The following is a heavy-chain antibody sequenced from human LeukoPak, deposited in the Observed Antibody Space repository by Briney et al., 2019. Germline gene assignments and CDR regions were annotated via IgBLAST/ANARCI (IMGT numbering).Heavy chain of an antibody. Sequence: SVKVSCKASGGTFSSYAISWVRQAPGQGLEWMGGIIPIFGTANYAQKFQGRVTITADESTSTAYMELSSLRSEDTAVYYCASSHRGSGSPDYWGQGALVTVSS. CDR1: GGTFSSYA. CDR3: ASSHRGSGSPDY. D-gene: IGHD3-10*01. V-gene: IGHV1-69*13. CDR2: IIPIFGTA. J-gene: IGHJ4*02.